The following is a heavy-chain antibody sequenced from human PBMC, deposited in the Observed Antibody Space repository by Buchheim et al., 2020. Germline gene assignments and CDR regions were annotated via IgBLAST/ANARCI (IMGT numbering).Heavy chain of an antibody. CDR1: GFTFISYW. CDR2: INQDGGEK. V-gene: IGHV3-7*01. CDR3: ARDLEGYSSGWFGY. Sequence: EVQLVESGGGLVQPGGSLRLSCAASGFTFISYWLSWVRQAPGRGLEWGANINQDGGEKSNVDSVKGRFPISRDNAKNSRYLQMNSLRAEDTAVYYCARDLEGYSSGWFGYWGQGTL. J-gene: IGHJ5*01. D-gene: IGHD6-19*01.